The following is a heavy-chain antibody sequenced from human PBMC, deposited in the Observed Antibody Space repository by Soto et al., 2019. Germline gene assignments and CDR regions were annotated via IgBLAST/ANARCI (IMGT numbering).Heavy chain of an antibody. CDR1: GYTFTTYG. Sequence: QVQLVQSGGEVKEPGASVKVSCKASGYTFTTYGISWVRQAPGQGLEWMGWISGKDGNTKYAQKFQGRVTMTTNTSTSTADMEMRSLRSDNTAVYYCARDTSGYFDWLLSQVDVDYWGQGTLVTVSS. CDR2: ISGKDGNT. D-gene: IGHD3-9*01. CDR3: ARDTSGYFDWLLSQVDVDY. V-gene: IGHV1-18*01. J-gene: IGHJ4*02.